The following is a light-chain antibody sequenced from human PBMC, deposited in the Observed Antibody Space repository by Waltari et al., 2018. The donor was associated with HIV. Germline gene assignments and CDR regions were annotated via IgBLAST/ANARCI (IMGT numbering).Light chain of an antibody. CDR2: DVT. CDR3: SSYRSSYTLDIV. CDR1: TSDVGGYNR. J-gene: IGLJ2*01. V-gene: IGLV2-14*01. Sequence: QSALTQPASVSGSLRQSITISCTGTTSDVGGYNRVSWYQHYPDKAPKLIIYDVTNRPSGVSNRFSGSKSGNTASLTISGLRAEDEAYYYCSSYRSSYTLDIVFGGGTKLTVL.